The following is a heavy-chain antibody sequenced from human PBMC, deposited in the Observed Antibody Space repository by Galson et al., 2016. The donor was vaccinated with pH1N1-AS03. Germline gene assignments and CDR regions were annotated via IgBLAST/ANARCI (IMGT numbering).Heavy chain of an antibody. CDR3: TALGVGGGGRGS. Sequence: TLSLTCAVSGVFISSANYHWCWIRQYPGKGLEWVGNIWPSGSTYYNPSLESRITISVDTPKNQFSLKVTSVTAADTAMYFCTALGVGGGGRGSWGQGALVIVSS. V-gene: IGHV4-31*11. CDR1: GVFISSANYH. J-gene: IGHJ4*02. D-gene: IGHD2-15*01. CDR2: IWPSGST.